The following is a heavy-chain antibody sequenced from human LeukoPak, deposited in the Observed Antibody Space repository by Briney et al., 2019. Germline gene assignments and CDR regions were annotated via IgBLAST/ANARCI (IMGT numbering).Heavy chain of an antibody. V-gene: IGHV1-69*01. Sequence: GFSVKVSCKASGGTFSSYAISWVRQAPGQGLEWMGGIIPIFGTANYAQKFQGRVTITADESTSTAYMELSSLRSEDTAVYYCARDRVSSSWSTITPEYYFDYWGQGTLVTVSS. J-gene: IGHJ4*02. CDR3: ARDRVSSSWSTITPEYYFDY. CDR1: GGTFSSYA. CDR2: IIPIFGTA. D-gene: IGHD6-13*01.